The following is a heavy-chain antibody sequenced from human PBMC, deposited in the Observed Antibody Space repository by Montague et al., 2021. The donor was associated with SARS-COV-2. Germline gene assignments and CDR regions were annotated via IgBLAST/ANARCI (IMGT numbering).Heavy chain of an antibody. D-gene: IGHD2-15*01. CDR3: ARAEYCSGGSCGYYYYGMDA. CDR2: MNRNNDNR. Sequence: SVKVSCKASGYTFTNYDINWVRQAPGQGLEWMGWMNRNNDNRGYTQKFEGRVTMTRNTTISTAYMELSSLRSEDTAVYYCARAEYCSGGSCGYYYYGMDAWGQGTSVTVSS. V-gene: IGHV1-8*01. J-gene: IGHJ6*02. CDR1: GYTFTNYD.